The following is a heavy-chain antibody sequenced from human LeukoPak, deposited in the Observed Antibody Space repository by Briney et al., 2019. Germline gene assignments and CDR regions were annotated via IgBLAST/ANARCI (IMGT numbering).Heavy chain of an antibody. Sequence: PSETLSLTCTVSGGSISSYYWSWIRQPAGKGLEWIGRIYTSGSTNYNPSLKSRVTMSVDTSKNQFSLKLSSVTAADTAVYYCARTTGTGRTDYYFDYWGQGTLVTVSS. J-gene: IGHJ4*02. V-gene: IGHV4-4*07. CDR1: GGSISSYY. CDR2: IYTSGST. CDR3: ARTTGTGRTDYYFDY. D-gene: IGHD2-8*02.